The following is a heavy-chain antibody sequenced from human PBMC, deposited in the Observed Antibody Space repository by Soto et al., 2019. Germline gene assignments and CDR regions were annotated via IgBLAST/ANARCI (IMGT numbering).Heavy chain of an antibody. CDR1: GDSIGSDY. Sequence: QVQLQESGPGLVKPSETLSLTCGVSGDSIGSDYWSWIRQPPGKGLEWIAYIHYTGTSNINPSLKSRVTTSADTSNNQFSLRLYSVTAADTAIYYCARGPYTTYWYFDLWGRGTLGTVSS. CDR3: ARGPYTTYWYFDL. V-gene: IGHV4-59*01. J-gene: IGHJ2*01. CDR2: IHYTGTS. D-gene: IGHD3-16*01.